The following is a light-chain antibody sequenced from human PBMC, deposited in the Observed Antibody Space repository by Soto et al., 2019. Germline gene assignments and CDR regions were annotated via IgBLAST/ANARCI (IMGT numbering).Light chain of an antibody. V-gene: IGLV1-44*01. Sequence: QSVLTQPPSASGTPGQRVTISCSGSSSNIGSNTVNWYQQVPGTAPKLLIYDNNQRPSGVPDRFSGSKSGTSDSLAISVLQSEDEADYFCAAWDDSLNGWVFGGGTKLTVL. J-gene: IGLJ3*02. CDR1: SSNIGSNT. CDR2: DNN. CDR3: AAWDDSLNGWV.